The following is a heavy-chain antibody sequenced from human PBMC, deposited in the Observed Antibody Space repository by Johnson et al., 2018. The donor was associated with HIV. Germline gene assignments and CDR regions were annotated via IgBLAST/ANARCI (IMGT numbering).Heavy chain of an antibody. V-gene: IGHV3-33*08. J-gene: IGHJ3*02. CDR2: IWYDGSNK. D-gene: IGHD2-15*01. CDR1: GITFSSYG. CDR3: ARDVGYCSGGNCYSTGDAFDI. Sequence: QVQLVESGGGAVQPGRSLRLSCAASGITFSSYGMHWVRQAPGKGLEWVAVIWYDGSNKYYADSVKGRFTISRDNSKNTLYLQMNSLRAEDTALYYCARDVGYCSGGNCYSTGDAFDIWGQGTMVTVSS.